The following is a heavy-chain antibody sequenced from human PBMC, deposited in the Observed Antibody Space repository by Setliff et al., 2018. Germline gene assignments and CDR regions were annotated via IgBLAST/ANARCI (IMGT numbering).Heavy chain of an antibody. V-gene: IGHV3-30*02. CDR3: ARDPRYGLGSYSGSIKYGVDV. D-gene: IGHD3-10*01. CDR2: IRYDGSNK. Sequence: PGGSLRLSCAASGFTFSSYGMHWVRQAPGKGLEWVAFIRYDGSNKYYADSVKGRFTISRDNAKNSLYLQMNSLRAEDTAVYYCARDPRYGLGSYSGSIKYGVDVWGQGTTVTVSS. CDR1: GFTFSSYG. J-gene: IGHJ6*02.